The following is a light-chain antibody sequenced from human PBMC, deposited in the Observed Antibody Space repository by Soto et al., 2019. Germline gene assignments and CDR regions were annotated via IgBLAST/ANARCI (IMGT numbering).Light chain of an antibody. Sequence: IHMTQSPSSVSASVGDTVTITCRASQGISSWLAWYQQKPVKAPTLLMYAASTFQSGGPSRFSGSGSGTNFTLTISSMQPEEYTPYYCQQANSFALTFGGGTMVDI. CDR3: QQANSFALT. V-gene: IGKV1-12*01. CDR2: AAS. J-gene: IGKJ4*01. CDR1: QGISSW.